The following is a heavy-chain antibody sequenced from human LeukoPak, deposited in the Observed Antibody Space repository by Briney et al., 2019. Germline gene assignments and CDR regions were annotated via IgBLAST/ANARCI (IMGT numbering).Heavy chain of an antibody. Sequence: GGSLRLSCAASGFTFSSYGMHWVRQAPGKGLEWVAFIRYDGSNKYYADSVKGRFTISRDNSKNTLYLQMNSLRAEDTAVYYCAKGSMVRGVIITPLDYWGQGTLVTVSS. J-gene: IGHJ4*02. V-gene: IGHV3-30*02. D-gene: IGHD3-10*01. CDR2: IRYDGSNK. CDR3: AKGSMVRGVIITPLDY. CDR1: GFTFSSYG.